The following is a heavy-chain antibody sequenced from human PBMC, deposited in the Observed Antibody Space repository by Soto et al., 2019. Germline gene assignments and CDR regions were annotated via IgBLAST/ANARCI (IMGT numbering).Heavy chain of an antibody. CDR1: GGTFSSYG. D-gene: IGHD2-2*02. V-gene: IGHV1-69*13. Sequence: ASVKVSCKASGGTFSSYGTSWVRQAPGEGIEWMGGIIPIFGTANYAQKFQGRVTITADESTSTDYMELSSLRSEDTAVYYCARDIRPDIVVVPAAIGTAFDIWGQGTMVTVSS. CDR2: IIPIFGTA. CDR3: ARDIRPDIVVVPAAIGTAFDI. J-gene: IGHJ3*02.